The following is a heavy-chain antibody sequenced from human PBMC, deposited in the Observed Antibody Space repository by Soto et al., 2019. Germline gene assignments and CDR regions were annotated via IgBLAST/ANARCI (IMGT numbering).Heavy chain of an antibody. Sequence: PSETLSLTCIVSGGSISNYYWSWIRQPPGKRLEWIGYSYYSGRTSYNPYLKSRVTISVDPSKNQFSLKLSSVTAADTAVYYCARVAADIASWLDPWGQGTMVTVSS. D-gene: IGHD2-15*01. CDR3: ARVAADIASWLDP. V-gene: IGHV4-59*08. CDR2: SYYSGRT. CDR1: GGSISNYY. J-gene: IGHJ5*02.